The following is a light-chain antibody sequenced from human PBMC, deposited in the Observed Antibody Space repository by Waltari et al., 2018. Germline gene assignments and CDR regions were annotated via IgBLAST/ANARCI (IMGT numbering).Light chain of an antibody. CDR3: ATWDDSLNAWV. CDR2: RSY. CDR1: SPNIGANY. V-gene: IGLV1-47*01. Sequence: QSVLTQSPSASGTPGQRGTISCSGSSPNIGANYVYWYQQFPGTAPRLLIYRSYQRPSGVPDRFSGSKSGTSASLAISGLRSEDEADYYCATWDDSLNAWVFGRGTRLTAL. J-gene: IGLJ3*02.